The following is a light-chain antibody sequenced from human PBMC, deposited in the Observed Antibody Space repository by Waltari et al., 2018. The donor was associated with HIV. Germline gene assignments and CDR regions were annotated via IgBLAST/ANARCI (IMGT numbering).Light chain of an antibody. CDR2: SAS. J-gene: IGKJ2*01. CDR3: QQYGTSPGYI. CDR1: QSVSPSY. Sequence: EIVLTQSPGTLSLSAGERATLSCRASQSVSPSYLAWYQKKPGQPPRLLIYSASSRATGIPDRFSGSGYATDFTLTISRVEPEDSAVYYCQQYGTSPGYIFGQGTKLEIK. V-gene: IGKV3-20*01.